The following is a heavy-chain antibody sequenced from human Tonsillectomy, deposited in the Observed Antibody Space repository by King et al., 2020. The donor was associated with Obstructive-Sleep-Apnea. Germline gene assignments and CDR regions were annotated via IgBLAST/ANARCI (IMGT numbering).Heavy chain of an antibody. D-gene: IGHD3-3*01. CDR1: GYTFTGYY. V-gene: IGHV1-2*04. Sequence: QLVQSGGEVKKPGASVKVSCKASGYTFTGYYMHWVRQAPGQGLEWMGWINPNSGGTNYAQKFQGWVTMTRDTSLSTAYMEVSRLRTDDTAVYYCARGMNYDFRVMDVWGQGTTVTVSS. CDR2: INPNSGGT. CDR3: ARGMNYDFRVMDV. J-gene: IGHJ6*02.